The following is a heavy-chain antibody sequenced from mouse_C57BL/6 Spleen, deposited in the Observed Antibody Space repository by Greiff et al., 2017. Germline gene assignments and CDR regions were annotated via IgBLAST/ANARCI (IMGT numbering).Heavy chain of an antibody. CDR1: GYTFTSYW. V-gene: IGHV1-69*01. CDR3: SRSYYAMDY. CDR2: IDPSDSYT. Sequence: QVQLQQSGPELVMPGASVKLSCKASGYTFTSYWMHWVKQRPGQGLEWIGEIDPSDSYTNYNQKFKGKSTLTVDKSSSTAYMQLSSLTSEDSAVYDCSRSYYAMDYWGQGTSVTVSS. J-gene: IGHJ4*01.